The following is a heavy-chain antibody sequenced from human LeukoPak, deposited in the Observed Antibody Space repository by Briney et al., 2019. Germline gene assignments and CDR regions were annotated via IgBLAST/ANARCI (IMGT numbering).Heavy chain of an antibody. V-gene: IGHV3-23*01. CDR1: GFTFRSYA. CDR2: ISGSGSGGNT. Sequence: GGSLRLSCAASGFTFRSYAMSWVRQAPGKGLEWVSAISGSGSGGNTYYADSVQGRFTISKYNSKNTLYLQMNSPRAEDTAVYSCAESSSGFDYWGQGTLVTVSS. D-gene: IGHD1-1*01. J-gene: IGHJ4*02. CDR3: AESSSGFDY.